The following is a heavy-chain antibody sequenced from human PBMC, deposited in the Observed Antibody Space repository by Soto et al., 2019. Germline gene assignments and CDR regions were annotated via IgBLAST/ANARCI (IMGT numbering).Heavy chain of an antibody. D-gene: IGHD1-26*01. CDR2: ISGSGGST. CDR3: AKDLIVGATSYCYGMDV. J-gene: IGHJ6*02. V-gene: IGHV3-23*01. Sequence: EVQLLESGGALLQPGGSLRLSCAASGLTFSSYAMSWVRQAPGKGLEWVSTISGSGGSTYYADSVKGRFAISRDNSKNTLYLQMNSLRAEDTAVYYCAKDLIVGATSYCYGMDVWGQGTTVTVSS. CDR1: GLTFSSYA.